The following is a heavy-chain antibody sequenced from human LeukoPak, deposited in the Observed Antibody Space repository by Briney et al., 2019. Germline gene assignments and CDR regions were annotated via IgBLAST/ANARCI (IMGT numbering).Heavy chain of an antibody. D-gene: IGHD5-24*01. CDR3: ARLPRDGYDTNYYYYYMDV. Sequence: PSETLSLTCTVSGGSISSSSYYWGWIRQPPGKGLEWIGSIYYSGSTYYNPSLKSRVTISVDTSKNQFSLKLSSVTAADTAVYYCARLPRDGYDTNYYYYYMDVWGKGTTVTISS. J-gene: IGHJ6*03. CDR2: IYYSGST. V-gene: IGHV4-39*01. CDR1: GGSISSSSYY.